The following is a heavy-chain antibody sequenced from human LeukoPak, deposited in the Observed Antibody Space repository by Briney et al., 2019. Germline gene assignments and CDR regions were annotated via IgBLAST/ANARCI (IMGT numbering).Heavy chain of an antibody. CDR3: AKDRDYYDSSGFFDY. Sequence: GGSLRLSCAASGFTFSSYAMSWVRQAPGKGLEWVSAISGSGGSTYYADSVKARFTISRDNSKNTLYLQMNSLRAEDTAVYYCAKDRDYYDSSGFFDYWGQGTLVTVSS. D-gene: IGHD3-22*01. V-gene: IGHV3-23*01. CDR1: GFTFSSYA. J-gene: IGHJ4*02. CDR2: ISGSGGST.